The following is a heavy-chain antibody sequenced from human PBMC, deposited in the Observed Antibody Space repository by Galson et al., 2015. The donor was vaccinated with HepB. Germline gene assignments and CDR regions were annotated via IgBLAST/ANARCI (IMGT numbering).Heavy chain of an antibody. V-gene: IGHV1-18*01. Sequence: QSGAEVKKPGASVKVSCKASGYTFTINGISWLRQAPGQGLEWMGWISTNSGKTNYAQKFQGRVTLTRDSSTSTIYMEVSSLRSDDTAVYYCARETPDTYYFDYWGQGTLVTVSS. CDR1: GYTFTING. J-gene: IGHJ4*02. CDR3: ARETPDTYYFDY. D-gene: IGHD2-15*01. CDR2: ISTNSGKT.